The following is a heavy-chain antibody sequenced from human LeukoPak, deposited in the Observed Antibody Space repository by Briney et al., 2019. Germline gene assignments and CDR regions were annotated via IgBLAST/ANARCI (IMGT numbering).Heavy chain of an antibody. J-gene: IGHJ6*03. V-gene: IGHV3-30*04. CDR1: GFTFSSYA. D-gene: IGHD1-26*01. Sequence: GRSLRLSCAASGFTFSSYAMHWVRQAPGKGLEWVAFIRYDGSNKYYADSVKGRFTISRDNSKNTLYLQMNSLRAEDTAVYYCAKSGPPGLYYMDVWGKGTTVTVSS. CDR2: IRYDGSNK. CDR3: AKSGPPGLYYMDV.